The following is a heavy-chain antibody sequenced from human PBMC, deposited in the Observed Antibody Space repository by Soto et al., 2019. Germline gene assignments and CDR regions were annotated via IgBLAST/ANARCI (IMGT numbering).Heavy chain of an antibody. CDR3: ARDGMIVVVIHYYFDY. J-gene: IGHJ4*02. CDR2: ISYDGSNK. D-gene: IGHD3-22*01. V-gene: IGHV3-30-3*01. Sequence: QVQLVESGGGVVQPGRSLRLSCAAAGFTFSSYAMHWVRQAPGKGLEWVAVISYDGSNKYYADSVKGRFNISRDNTRNTLDLQMNTLGAEDKAVYYCARDGMIVVVIHYYFDYWGQGTLVTVSS. CDR1: GFTFSSYA.